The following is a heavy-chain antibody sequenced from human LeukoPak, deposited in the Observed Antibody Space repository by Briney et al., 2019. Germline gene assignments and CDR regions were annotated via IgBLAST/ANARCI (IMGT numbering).Heavy chain of an antibody. CDR2: IYYSGST. CDR3: ASAVVSSTTRFDY. V-gene: IGHV4-31*03. J-gene: IGHJ4*02. Sequence: SETLSPTCTVSGGSISSGGYYWSWIRQHPGKGLEWIGYIYYSGSTYYNPSLKSRVTISVDTSKNQFSLKLSSVTAADTAVYYCASAVVSSTTRFDYWGQGTLVTVSS. D-gene: IGHD6-19*01. CDR1: GGSISSGGYY.